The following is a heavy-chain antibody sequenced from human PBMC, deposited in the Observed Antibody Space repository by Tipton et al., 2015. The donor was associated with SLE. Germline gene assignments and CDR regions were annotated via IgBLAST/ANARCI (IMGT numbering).Heavy chain of an antibody. Sequence: TLSLTCAVYGGSFSGYSWNWIRQPPGKGLEWIGGVNHSRNTIYNPSLKSRVTISADTSEDQLSLELTSVTAADTAVYYCARVPAGNYDAFDIWGQGTVVTVSS. J-gene: IGHJ3*02. D-gene: IGHD4-11*01. CDR1: GGSFSGYS. V-gene: IGHV4-34*01. CDR3: ARVPAGNYDAFDI. CDR2: VNHSRNT.